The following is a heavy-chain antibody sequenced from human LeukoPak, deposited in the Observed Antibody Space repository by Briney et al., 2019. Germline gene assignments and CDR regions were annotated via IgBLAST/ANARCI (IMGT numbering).Heavy chain of an antibody. CDR3: ARRGLTGYHYWYFDL. Sequence: SETLSLTCAVYGGSFSGYYWSWIRQPPGKGLEWIGEINHSGSTNYSPSLKSRVTISVDTSKNQFSLKLSSVTAADTAVYYCARRGLTGYHYWYFDLWGRGTLVTVSS. CDR1: GGSFSGYY. D-gene: IGHD3-9*01. J-gene: IGHJ2*01. CDR2: INHSGST. V-gene: IGHV4-34*01.